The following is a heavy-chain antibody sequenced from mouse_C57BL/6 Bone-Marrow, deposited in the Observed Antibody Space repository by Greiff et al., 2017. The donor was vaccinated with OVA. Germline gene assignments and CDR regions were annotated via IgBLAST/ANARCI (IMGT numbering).Heavy chain of an antibody. D-gene: IGHD2-4*01. Sequence: QVQLQQPGAELVRPGSSVKLSCKASGYTFTSYWMDWVKQRPGQGLEWIGNIYPSDSETHYNQKFKDKATLTVDKSSSTAYMQLSSLTSEDSAVYYGARRSYDYDADYWGQGTTLTVSS. J-gene: IGHJ2*01. CDR1: GYTFTSYW. V-gene: IGHV1-61*01. CDR2: IYPSDSET. CDR3: ARRSYDYDADY.